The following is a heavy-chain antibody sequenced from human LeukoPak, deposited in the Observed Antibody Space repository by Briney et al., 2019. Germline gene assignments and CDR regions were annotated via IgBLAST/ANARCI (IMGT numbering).Heavy chain of an antibody. V-gene: IGHV4-61*02. CDR3: ARARVAVAGEDYFDY. CDR1: GGSFTSGTYH. Sequence: SETLSLTCTVSGGSFTSGTYHWSWIRQPAGKGLEWIGRIYTSGTTNYNPPLKSRVTISVDTSKNQFSLKLSSVIAADTAVYYCARARVAVAGEDYFDYWGQGTLVTVSS. CDR2: IYTSGTT. D-gene: IGHD6-19*01. J-gene: IGHJ4*02.